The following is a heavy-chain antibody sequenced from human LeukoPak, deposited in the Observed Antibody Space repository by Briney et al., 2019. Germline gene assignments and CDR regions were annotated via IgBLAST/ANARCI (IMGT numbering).Heavy chain of an antibody. V-gene: IGHV3-9*03. J-gene: IGHJ3*02. CDR2: ISWNSGSI. CDR1: GFTFDDYA. Sequence: PGRSLRLSCAASGFTFDDYAMHWVRQAPGKGLEWVSGISWNSGSIGYADSVKGRFTISRDNAKNSLYLQMNSLSAEDMALYYCAKDRVWRGESYAFDIWGQGTMVTVSS. D-gene: IGHD3-10*01. CDR3: AKDRVWRGESYAFDI.